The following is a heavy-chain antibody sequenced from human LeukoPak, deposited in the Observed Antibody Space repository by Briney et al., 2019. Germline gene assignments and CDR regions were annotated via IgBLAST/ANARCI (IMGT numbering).Heavy chain of an antibody. V-gene: IGHV4-4*02. CDR2: IYHSGST. Sequence: GVLRLSCAASGFTFSSSAMSWVRQPPGKGLEWIGEIYHSGSTNYNPSLKSRVTISVDKSKNQFSLKLSSVTAADTAVYYCARGSYDYVWGSYRYHLFDYWGQGTLVTVSS. J-gene: IGHJ4*02. CDR3: ARGSYDYVWGSYRYHLFDY. CDR1: GFTFSSSA. D-gene: IGHD3-16*02.